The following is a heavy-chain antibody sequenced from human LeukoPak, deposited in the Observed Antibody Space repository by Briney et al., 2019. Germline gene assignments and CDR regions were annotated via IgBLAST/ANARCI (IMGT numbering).Heavy chain of an antibody. D-gene: IGHD3-22*01. CDR2: IRSKGNNYAT. J-gene: IGHJ4*02. CDR1: GFTFSGSA. V-gene: IGHV3-73*01. CDR3: AKGPYYDSSGCFDY. Sequence: SGGSLRLSCAASGFTFSGSAIHWVRQASGKGLEWVGRIRSKGNNYATTYGASVRGRFTFSRDDSKNTLYLQMNSLRAEDTVVYYCAKGPYYDSSGCFDYWGQGTLVTVSS.